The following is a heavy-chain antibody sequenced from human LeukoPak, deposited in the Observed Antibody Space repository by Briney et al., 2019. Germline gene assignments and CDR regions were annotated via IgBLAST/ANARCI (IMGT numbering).Heavy chain of an antibody. CDR2: INPNSGGT. Sequence: ASVKVSCKASGYTFTGYYMDWVRQAPGQGLEWMGRINPNSGGTNYAQKFQGRVTMTRDTSISTAYMDLSRLRSDDTAVYYCAREDNLGSGSSPIDYWGQRTLVTVSS. CDR3: AREDNLGSGSSPIDY. J-gene: IGHJ4*02. V-gene: IGHV1-2*06. CDR1: GYTFTGYY. D-gene: IGHD6-19*01.